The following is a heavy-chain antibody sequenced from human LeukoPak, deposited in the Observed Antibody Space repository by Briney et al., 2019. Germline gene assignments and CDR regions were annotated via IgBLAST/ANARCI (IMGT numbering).Heavy chain of an antibody. CDR1: GYSFTSYW. CDR2: IYPGDSDN. CDR3: ARRGDAMEPFDY. Sequence: GESLNISWKDSGYSFTSYWIGWVRQMPGKGLEWMGIIYPGDSDNRYSPSFQGQVTLSADKSSNTTYLQWSSLKVSDTAIYYCARRGDAMEPFDYRGQGTLPTVSS. D-gene: IGHD5-18*01. J-gene: IGHJ4*02. V-gene: IGHV5-51*01.